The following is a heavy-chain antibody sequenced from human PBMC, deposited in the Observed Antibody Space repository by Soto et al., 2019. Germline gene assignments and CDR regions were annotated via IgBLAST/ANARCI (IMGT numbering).Heavy chain of an antibody. V-gene: IGHV4-4*02. Sequence: QVQLQESGPGLLEPSGTLALACGVSGGSISSSSWWSWVRQPPGKGLEWIGEIYHSGSTNYNPSLKSRVTISVDKSKNQFSLKLSSVTVADTAVYYCARDSMLDAFDIWGQGTMVTVSS. D-gene: IGHD3-10*02. CDR3: ARDSMLDAFDI. CDR2: IYHSGST. J-gene: IGHJ3*02. CDR1: GGSISSSSW.